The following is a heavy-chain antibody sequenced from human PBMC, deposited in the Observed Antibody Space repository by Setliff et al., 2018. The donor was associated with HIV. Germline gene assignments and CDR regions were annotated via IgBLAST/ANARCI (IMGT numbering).Heavy chain of an antibody. CDR1: GYTFTSYY. Sequence: SVKVSCQASGYTFTSYYMHWVRQAPGQGLEWMGGMMTIFSTANYGRKFQGRVTITTDESTGTAYMELSNLRSEDTAGYYCATEGAGGSYQRASALDVWGQGTMVTVSS. CDR3: ATEGAGGSYQRASALDV. CDR2: MMTIFSTA. J-gene: IGHJ3*01. V-gene: IGHV1-69*05. D-gene: IGHD1-26*01.